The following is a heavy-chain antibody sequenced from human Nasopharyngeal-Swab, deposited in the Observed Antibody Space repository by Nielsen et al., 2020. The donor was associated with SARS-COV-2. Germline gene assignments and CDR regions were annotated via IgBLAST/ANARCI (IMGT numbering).Heavy chain of an antibody. D-gene: IGHD2-15*01. J-gene: IGHJ6*02. CDR2: ISTTTATI. Sequence: GESLKISCAASGLGFSNYEMNWVRQAPGKGLEWISYISTTTATIYYADSVKGRFTISRDNAKNSLYLQMNSLRAEDTAVYYCARGYCSSGSCYAKHYGMDVWGQGTTVTVSS. V-gene: IGHV3-48*03. CDR3: ARGYCSSGSCYAKHYGMDV. CDR1: GLGFSNYE.